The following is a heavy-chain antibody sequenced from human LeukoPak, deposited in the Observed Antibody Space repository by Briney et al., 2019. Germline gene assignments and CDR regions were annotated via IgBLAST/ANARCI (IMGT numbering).Heavy chain of an antibody. Sequence: PGGSLRLPRAPSGFPLSIHAMSGVRHAPGRGLECVSALNGSGGSTYNADSVKGRFTISRENSKNTLYLQMNSLRAEDTAVDYCAKDRYYDSSGYLFDYWGQGTLVTVSS. CDR2: LNGSGGST. D-gene: IGHD3-22*01. CDR3: AKDRYYDSSGYLFDY. J-gene: IGHJ4*02. V-gene: IGHV3-23*01. CDR1: GFPLSIHA.